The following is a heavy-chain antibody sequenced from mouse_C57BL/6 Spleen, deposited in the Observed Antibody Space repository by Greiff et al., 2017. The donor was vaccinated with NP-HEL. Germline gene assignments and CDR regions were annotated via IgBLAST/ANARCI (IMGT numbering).Heavy chain of an antibody. CDR2: ISSGSSTI. D-gene: IGHD1-1*01. CDR3: ARVRITTDGYFDV. V-gene: IGHV5-17*01. Sequence: DVQLVESGGGLVKPGGSLKLSCAASGFTFSDYGMHWVRQAPEKGLEWVAYISSGSSTIYYADTVKGRFTISRDNAKNTLFLQMTSLRSEDTAMYYCARVRITTDGYFDVWGTGTTVTVSS. J-gene: IGHJ1*03. CDR1: GFTFSDYG.